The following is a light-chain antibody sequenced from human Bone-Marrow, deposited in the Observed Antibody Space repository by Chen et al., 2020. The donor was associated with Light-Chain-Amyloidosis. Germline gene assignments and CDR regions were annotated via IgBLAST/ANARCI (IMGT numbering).Light chain of an antibody. V-gene: IGLV3-21*02. CDR1: NIGSTS. CDR3: QVWDRSSDRPV. J-gene: IGLJ3*02. CDR2: DDS. Sequence: VLTQPSSVSVAPGQTATIACGGNNIGSTSVHWYQQTPGQDPLLVVYDDSDRPSGIPERLSGSNSGNTATLTISRVEAGDEADYYCQVWDRSSDRPVFGGGTKLTVL.